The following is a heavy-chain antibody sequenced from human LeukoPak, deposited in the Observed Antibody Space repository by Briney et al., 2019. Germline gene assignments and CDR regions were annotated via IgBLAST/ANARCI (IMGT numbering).Heavy chain of an antibody. J-gene: IGHJ3*02. D-gene: IGHD3-9*01. CDR1: GGSISSGGYS. Sequence: PSQTLSLTCAVSGGSISSGGYSWSWIRQPPGKGLEWIGYIYHSGSTYYNPSLKSRVTISVDRSKNQFSLKLSSVTAADTAVYYCARLTSGHDAFDIWGQGTMVTVSS. CDR2: IYHSGST. CDR3: ARLTSGHDAFDI. V-gene: IGHV4-30-2*01.